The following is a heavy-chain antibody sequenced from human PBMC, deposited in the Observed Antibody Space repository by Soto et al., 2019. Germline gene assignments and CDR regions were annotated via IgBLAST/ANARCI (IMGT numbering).Heavy chain of an antibody. Sequence: EEQLLESGGGLVQPGGSLRLSCAASGFTFINYAMNWVRQAPGTGLEWVSGTSGGGEVAVYADSVKGRFTISRDNNKNTLDLQMNSLRAEDTALYDCVKTSIGTVLNPVYWHFELWGRGTLVTVSS. CDR2: TSGGGEVA. CDR3: VKTSIGTVLNPVYWHFEL. V-gene: IGHV3-23*01. J-gene: IGHJ2*01. D-gene: IGHD4-17*01. CDR1: GFTFINYA.